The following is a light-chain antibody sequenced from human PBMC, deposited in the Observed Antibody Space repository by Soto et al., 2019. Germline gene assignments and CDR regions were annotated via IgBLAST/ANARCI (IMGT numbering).Light chain of an antibody. J-gene: IGKJ3*01. CDR1: QSISSSF. V-gene: IGKV3D-20*02. Sequence: EIVLTQSPGILSLSPGERASLSCGASQSISSSFLAWYQQKPGQAPRLLISGTSSRATGIPERFSGSGSGTAFTLTISRLETEDSAVYYCQQRSNWPRTFGPGTKVDIK. CDR3: QQRSNWPRT. CDR2: GTS.